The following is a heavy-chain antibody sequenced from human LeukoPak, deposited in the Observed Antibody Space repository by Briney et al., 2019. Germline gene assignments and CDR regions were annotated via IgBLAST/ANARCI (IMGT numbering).Heavy chain of an antibody. CDR3: ARGLQGEY. J-gene: IGHJ4*02. CDR1: GFHFSSYS. D-gene: IGHD5-24*01. V-gene: IGHV3-21*01. CDR2: ISSSSSYI. Sequence: GGSLRLSCAASGFHFSSYSMNWVRQAPGRGLEWVSSISSSSSYIYYADSVKGRFTISRDNAKNPLYLQMNSLRAEDTAVYYCARGLQGEYWGQGTLVTVSS.